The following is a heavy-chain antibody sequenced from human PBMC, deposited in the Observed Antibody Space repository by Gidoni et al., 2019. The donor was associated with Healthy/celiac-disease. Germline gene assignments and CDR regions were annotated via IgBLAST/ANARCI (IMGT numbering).Heavy chain of an antibody. Sequence: QVQLVQSGAEGKKPGSSVKVPCKASGGTFSSSSISWVRQAPGQGLEWMGGIIPIFGTANYAQKFRGRVTMTADESTSTAYMELSSLRSEDTAVYYCARDNPVSHSGWFDPWGQRTLVTVSS. V-gene: IGHV1-69*01. CDR2: IIPIFGTA. D-gene: IGHD1-20*01. CDR3: ARDNPVSHSGWFDP. J-gene: IGHJ5*02. CDR1: GGTFSSSS.